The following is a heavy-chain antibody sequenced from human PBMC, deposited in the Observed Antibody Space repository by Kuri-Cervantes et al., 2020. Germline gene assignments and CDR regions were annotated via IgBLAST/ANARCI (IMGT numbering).Heavy chain of an antibody. D-gene: IGHD3-10*01. V-gene: IGHV3-9*01. CDR2: ISWNSGSI. J-gene: IGHJ2*01. CDR1: GFTFADYA. CDR3: AKARGGFGELGWYFDL. Sequence: GGSLRLSCAASGFTFADYAMPWVRQAPGKGLEGVSGISWNSGSIGYADSVKGRFPISRDNAKNSLYLQMNRLRAGDTALYYCAKARGGFGELGWYFDLWGRGTLVTVSS.